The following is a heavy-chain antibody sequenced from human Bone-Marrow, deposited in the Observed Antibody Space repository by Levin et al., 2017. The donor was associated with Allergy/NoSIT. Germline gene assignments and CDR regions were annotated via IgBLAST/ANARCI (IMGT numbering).Heavy chain of an antibody. Sequence: PGGSLRLSCAASGFTFSDYYMSWIRQAPGKGLEWVSYISSSGSTIYYADSVKGRFTISRDNAKNSLYLQMNSLRAEDTAVYYCARDLRGRDGYNFPPYNWFDPWGQGTLVTVSS. D-gene: IGHD5-24*01. J-gene: IGHJ5*02. CDR1: GFTFSDYY. V-gene: IGHV3-11*01. CDR2: ISSSGSTI. CDR3: ARDLRGRDGYNFPPYNWFDP.